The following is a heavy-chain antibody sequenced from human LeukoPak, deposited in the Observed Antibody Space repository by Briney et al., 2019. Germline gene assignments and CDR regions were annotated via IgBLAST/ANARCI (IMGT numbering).Heavy chain of an antibody. CDR3: AKDEVPYGSGSYYLFDY. CDR2: ISGSGGST. Sequence: GGSLRLSCAASGFTFSSYAMSWVRQAPGNGLEWVSAISGSGGSTYYADSVKGRFTISRDNSKNTLYLQMNSLRAEDTAVYYCAKDEVPYGSGSYYLFDYWGQGTLVTVSS. V-gene: IGHV3-23*01. D-gene: IGHD3-10*01. J-gene: IGHJ4*02. CDR1: GFTFSSYA.